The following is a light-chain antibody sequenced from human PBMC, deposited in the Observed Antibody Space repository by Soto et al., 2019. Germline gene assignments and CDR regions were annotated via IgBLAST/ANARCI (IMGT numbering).Light chain of an antibody. CDR1: TGAVTSGHW. J-gene: IGLJ1*01. CDR2: DTD. V-gene: IGLV7-46*01. CDR3: LVIFTGVGEV. Sequence: QAVVTQEPSLTVSPGGTVTLTCGSSTGAVTSGHWPHWFQQKPGQAPRTRIYDTDNKHPWTPARFSGSLLGGKAALTLSGAQPEDEGDYYCLVIFTGVGEVFGTGTKVTVL.